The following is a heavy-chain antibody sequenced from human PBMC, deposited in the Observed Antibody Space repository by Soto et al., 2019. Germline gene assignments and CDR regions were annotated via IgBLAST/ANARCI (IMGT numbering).Heavy chain of an antibody. J-gene: IGHJ4*02. V-gene: IGHV1-69*06. Sequence: SVKVSCKASGGTFSSYAISWVRQAPGQGLEWMGGIIPIFGTANYAQKFQGRVTITADKSTSTAYMELSSLRSEDTAVYYCARSEGMATITSYFDYWGQGTLVTVSS. D-gene: IGHD5-12*01. CDR2: IIPIFGTA. CDR3: ARSEGMATITSYFDY. CDR1: GGTFSSYA.